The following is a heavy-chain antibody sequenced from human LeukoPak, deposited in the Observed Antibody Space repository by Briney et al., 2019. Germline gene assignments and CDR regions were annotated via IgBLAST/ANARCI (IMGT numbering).Heavy chain of an antibody. CDR1: GFTFSTYN. J-gene: IGHJ6*03. V-gene: IGHV3-21*01. CDR3: ARDPYSGGYGDDYYYYMDV. Sequence: RTGGSLRLSCAASGFTFSTYNMNWVRQAPGKGLEWVSSITSTSSYMYYADSVKGRFTISRDNAQNSLYLHMGSLRAEDTAVYYCARDPYSGGYGDDYYYYMDVWGKGTTVTISS. D-gene: IGHD1-26*01. CDR2: ITSTSSYM.